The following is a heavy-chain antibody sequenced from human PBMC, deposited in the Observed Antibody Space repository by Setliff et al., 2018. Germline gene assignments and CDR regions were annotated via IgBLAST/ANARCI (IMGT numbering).Heavy chain of an antibody. D-gene: IGHD3-10*01. Sequence: ASVKVSCKGSGYTFSTYAIIWMRQAPGQGLEWMGWINTNTGNPSYAQGFTGRFVFSLDTSVSTAYLQISSLKAEDTAIYYCVRGSRFGTIVYRGDYYLDVWGKGTTVTVSS. V-gene: IGHV7-4-1*02. CDR2: INTNTGNP. J-gene: IGHJ6*03. CDR1: GYTFSTYA. CDR3: VRGSRFGTIVYRGDYYLDV.